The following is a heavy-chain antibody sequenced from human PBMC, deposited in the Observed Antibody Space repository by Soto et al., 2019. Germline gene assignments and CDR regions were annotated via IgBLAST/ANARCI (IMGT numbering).Heavy chain of an antibody. CDR3: AHIVVAGLGYYFDY. V-gene: IGHV2-5*02. J-gene: IGHJ4*02. CDR1: GFSLSSTRMA. D-gene: IGHD6-19*01. Sequence: QLTLKESGPTLVKPTQTLTLTCTFSGFSLSSTRMAVGWIRQPQGKALEWLALIYWDDDKRYSPFLKSRLTITKDTSKNQVVRTMSNMDPVDTASYYCAHIVVAGLGYYFDYWGQGTLVTVSS. CDR2: IYWDDDK.